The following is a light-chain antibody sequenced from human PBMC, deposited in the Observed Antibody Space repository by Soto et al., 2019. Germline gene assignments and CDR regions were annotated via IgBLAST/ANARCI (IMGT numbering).Light chain of an antibody. CDR3: LQHNSYPLT. Sequence: DIQMTQSPSAMSASVGDRVTISCRASHNINYYLAWFQQKPGKVPKRLIYSASSLQSGVPSRLSGSGSGTEFTLTITGLQPEDTAIYYCLQHNSYPLTFGGGTKVEIK. J-gene: IGKJ4*01. V-gene: IGKV1-17*03. CDR1: HNINYY. CDR2: SAS.